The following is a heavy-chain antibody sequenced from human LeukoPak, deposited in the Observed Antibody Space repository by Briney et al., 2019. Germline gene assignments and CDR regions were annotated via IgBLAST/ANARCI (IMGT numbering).Heavy chain of an antibody. CDR3: AREREMATIPFDY. D-gene: IGHD5-24*01. CDR2: MSPNSGDT. J-gene: IGHJ4*02. CDR1: GYTFTSYD. V-gene: IGHV1-8*01. Sequence: ASVKVSCKASGYTFTSYDFNWVRQATGQRPEWMGWMSPNSGDTGYAQKFQDRVTMTRNTSISTAYMELSSLRSDDTAVYYCAREREMATIPFDYWGQGTLVTVSS.